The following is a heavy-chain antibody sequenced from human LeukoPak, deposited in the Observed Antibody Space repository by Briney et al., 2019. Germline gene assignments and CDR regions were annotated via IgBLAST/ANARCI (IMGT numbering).Heavy chain of an antibody. J-gene: IGHJ2*01. D-gene: IGHD3-10*01. CDR3: ARSRHGSGSYWGYFDL. V-gene: IGHV5-51*01. Sequence: PGESLKISCKGSGYSFTSYWIGWVRQMPGKGLEWMGIIYPGDSDTRYSPSFQGQVTISADKSISTAYLQRSSLKASDTAMYYCARSRHGSGSYWGYFDLRGRGTLVTVSS. CDR1: GYSFTSYW. CDR2: IYPGDSDT.